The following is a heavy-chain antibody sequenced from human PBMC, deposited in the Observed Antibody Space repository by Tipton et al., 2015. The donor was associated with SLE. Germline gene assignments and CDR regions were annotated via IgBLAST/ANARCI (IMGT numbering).Heavy chain of an antibody. D-gene: IGHD6-6*01. CDR1: GGSISSGSYH. Sequence: TLSLTCTVSGGSISSGSYHWTWIRQAAGRGLEWIGRIYTSGNTNYDPSLESRLTISVDTLKNQVSLTLRSATAEDTAVYYCAAQLAGYAADVWGQGTMVTVSS. CDR2: IYTSGNT. V-gene: IGHV4-61*02. J-gene: IGHJ3*01. CDR3: AAQLAGYAADV.